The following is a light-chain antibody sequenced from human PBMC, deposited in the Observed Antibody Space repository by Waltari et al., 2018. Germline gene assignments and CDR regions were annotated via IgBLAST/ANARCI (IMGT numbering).Light chain of an antibody. CDR2: DVN. J-gene: IGLJ3*02. CDR3: SAFAGSNNFGV. V-gene: IGLV2-8*01. Sequence: QSALTQPPSASGSPGQSVTISCTGTSRDIGGSNFVSWYQQRPGKAPRFLIYDVNKRPSGFSDRFSGSKSGNTASLTVSGLQPDDEATYSCSAFAGSNNFGVFGGGTKLTVL. CDR1: SRDIGGSNF.